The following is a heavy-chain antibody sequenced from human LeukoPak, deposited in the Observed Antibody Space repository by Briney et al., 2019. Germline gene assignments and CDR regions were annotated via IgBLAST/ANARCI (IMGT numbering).Heavy chain of an antibody. CDR3: SRQVLSVHDY. Sequence: GGSLRLSCAASGFTFSGSAMHWVRQASGKGLEWVGHIRSKANNYATAYGASVTGRLTISRDDSKNTAYLQMDSLKTEDTAVYYCSRQVLSVHDYWGQGILVTVSS. J-gene: IGHJ4*02. V-gene: IGHV3-73*01. CDR2: IRSKANNYAT. D-gene: IGHD4/OR15-4a*01. CDR1: GFTFSGSA.